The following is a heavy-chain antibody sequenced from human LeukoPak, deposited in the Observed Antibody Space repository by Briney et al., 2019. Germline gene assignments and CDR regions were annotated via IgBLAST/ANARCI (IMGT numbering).Heavy chain of an antibody. CDR1: GYTFTSYG. CDR3: ARSTYYYDSSGYYRAEYFQH. Sequence: SVKVSCKASGYTFTSYGISWVRQAPGQGLEWMGGIIPIFGTANYAQKFQGRVTITADESTSTAYMELSSLRSEDTAVYYCARSTYYYDSSGYYRAEYFQHWGQGTLVTVSS. V-gene: IGHV1-69*13. J-gene: IGHJ1*01. D-gene: IGHD3-22*01. CDR2: IIPIFGTA.